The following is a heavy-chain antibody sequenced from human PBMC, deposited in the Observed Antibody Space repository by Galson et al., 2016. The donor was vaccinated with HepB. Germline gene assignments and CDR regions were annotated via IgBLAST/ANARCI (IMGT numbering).Heavy chain of an antibody. V-gene: IGHV3-23*01. D-gene: IGHD5-18*01. CDR1: GFTFSSSA. Sequence: SLRLSCAASGFTFSSSAMSWVRQVPGKGLEWVSAISGSGGSTYYADSVEGRFTISRDNSKNTLYLQMNSLRAEDTAVYYCAKGYSYAHYWGQGTLVTVSS. CDR2: ISGSGGST. CDR3: AKGYSYAHY. J-gene: IGHJ4*02.